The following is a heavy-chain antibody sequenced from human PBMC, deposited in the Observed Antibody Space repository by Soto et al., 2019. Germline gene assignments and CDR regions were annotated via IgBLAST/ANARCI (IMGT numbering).Heavy chain of an antibody. Sequence: GGSLRLSCAASGFMFPKYTMNWVRQAPGKGLEWVSSISSTGTYIDDADSVKGRFTISRDNAKNLLFLQMDGLRVEDTAVYYCARARSDYYAMDVWGQGTTVTVSS. CDR1: GFMFPKYT. CDR3: ARARSDYYAMDV. J-gene: IGHJ6*02. V-gene: IGHV3-21*06. CDR2: ISSTGTYI.